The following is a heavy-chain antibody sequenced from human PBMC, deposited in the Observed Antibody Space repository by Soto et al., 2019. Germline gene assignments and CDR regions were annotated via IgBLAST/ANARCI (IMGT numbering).Heavy chain of an antibody. Sequence: SETLSLTCAVSGGSISGSYYYWGWLRHSPGREPEWIGSVFYTGFTSYNPSLESRVSVSVDTSKNQLSLKVSAVTAADTAVYYCPSSQKGYNWNYFDHWGQGAMVAVSS. D-gene: IGHD1-20*01. V-gene: IGHV4-39*01. CDR1: GGSISGSYYY. CDR3: PSSQKGYNWNYFDH. CDR2: VFYTGFT. J-gene: IGHJ4*02.